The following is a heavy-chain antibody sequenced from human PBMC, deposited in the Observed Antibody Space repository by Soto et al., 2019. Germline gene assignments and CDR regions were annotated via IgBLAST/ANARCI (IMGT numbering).Heavy chain of an antibody. CDR1: GGSISSSNW. D-gene: IGHD3-3*01. Sequence: TLSLTCAVSGGSISSSNWWSWVRQPPGKGLEWIGEIYHSGSTNYNPSLKSRVTISVDKSKNQFSLKLSSVTAADTAVYYCARVLGALRFLEWSLKDNWFDPWGQGTLVTVSS. V-gene: IGHV4-4*02. CDR3: ARVLGALRFLEWSLKDNWFDP. J-gene: IGHJ5*02. CDR2: IYHSGST.